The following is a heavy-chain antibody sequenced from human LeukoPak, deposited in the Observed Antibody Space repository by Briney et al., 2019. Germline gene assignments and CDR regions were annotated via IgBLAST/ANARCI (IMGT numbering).Heavy chain of an antibody. Sequence: GGSLRLSCAASGFTNSSYWMSLVRQAAGKGLEWVANRKQDGSEKYYVDSVKGRFTISRDNAKNSLYLQMNSLRAEDTAVYYCARDRSGWYPHYYYYGMDVWGQGTTVTVSS. CDR3: ARDRSGWYPHYYYYGMDV. J-gene: IGHJ6*02. V-gene: IGHV3-7*01. CDR2: RKQDGSEK. CDR1: GFTNSSYW. D-gene: IGHD6-19*01.